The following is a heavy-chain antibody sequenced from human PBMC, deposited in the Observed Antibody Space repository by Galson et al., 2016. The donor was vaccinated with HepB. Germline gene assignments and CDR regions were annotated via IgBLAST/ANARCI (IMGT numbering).Heavy chain of an antibody. CDR2: VKRDSDGGTR. Sequence: SLRLSCAASGFSLRDVWMHWVRQGPGTGLEWVGRVKRDSDGGTRNYDALVEGRFTISRDDSQNTLDLQMNSLTIADTAMYYCTTDEVATWGQGTQATVSS. CDR3: TTDEVAT. CDR1: GFSLRDVW. D-gene: IGHD2-15*01. J-gene: IGHJ5*02. V-gene: IGHV3-15*01.